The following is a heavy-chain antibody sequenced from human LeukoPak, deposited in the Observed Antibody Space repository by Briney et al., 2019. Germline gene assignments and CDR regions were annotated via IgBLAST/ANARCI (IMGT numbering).Heavy chain of an antibody. J-gene: IGHJ3*02. CDR3: AHRGTYYDFWSGYSTQHDAFDT. Sequence: SGPTLVNPTQTLTLTCTFSGFSLSTSGVGVGWIRQPPGKALEWLALIYWDDDKRYSPSLKSRLIITKDTSKNQVVLTMTNMDPVDTATYYCAHRGTYYDFWSGYSTQHDAFDTWGQGTMVTVSS. CDR2: IYWDDDK. CDR1: GFSLSTSGVG. D-gene: IGHD3-3*01. V-gene: IGHV2-5*02.